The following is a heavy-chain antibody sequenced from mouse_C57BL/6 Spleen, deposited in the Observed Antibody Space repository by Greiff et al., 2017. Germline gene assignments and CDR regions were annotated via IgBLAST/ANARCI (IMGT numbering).Heavy chain of an antibody. D-gene: IGHD2-14*01. CDR1: GFTFSSYA. CDR2: ISDGGSYT. J-gene: IGHJ2*01. V-gene: IGHV5-4*01. Sequence: DVKLVESGGGLVKPGGSLKLSCAASGFTFSSYAMSWVRQTPEKRLEWVATISDGGSYTYYPDNVKGRFTISRDNAKNNLYLQMSHLKSEDTAMYYCARDGGNYLDYWGQGTTLTVSS. CDR3: ARDGGNYLDY.